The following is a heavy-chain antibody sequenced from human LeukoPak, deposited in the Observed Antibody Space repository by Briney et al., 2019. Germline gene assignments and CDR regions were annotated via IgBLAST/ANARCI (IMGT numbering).Heavy chain of an antibody. CDR1: GFTFSSYA. CDR3: AREEAYYFDY. J-gene: IGHJ4*02. V-gene: IGHV3-30*04. CDR2: ISYNGSNK. Sequence: GGSLRLSCAASGFTFSSYAMHWVRQAPGKGLEWVAVISYNGSNKYYADSVKGRFTISRDNSKNALYLQMNSLRAEDTAVYYCAREEAYYFDYWGQGTLVTVSS.